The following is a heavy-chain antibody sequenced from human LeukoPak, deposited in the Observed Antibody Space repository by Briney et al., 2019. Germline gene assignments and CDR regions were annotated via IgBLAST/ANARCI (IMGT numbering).Heavy chain of an antibody. V-gene: IGHV4-59*11. CDR1: GGSINSHF. Sequence: SETLSLTCTVSGGSINSHFWSWIRQPPGKGLEWIGYIHSTGSTNYNPSLKSRVTISVDTSRNQFSLKLSSVTAADTAVYYCARGSTLDYWGQGTLVTVSS. D-gene: IGHD6-13*01. CDR2: IHSTGST. J-gene: IGHJ4*02. CDR3: ARGSTLDY.